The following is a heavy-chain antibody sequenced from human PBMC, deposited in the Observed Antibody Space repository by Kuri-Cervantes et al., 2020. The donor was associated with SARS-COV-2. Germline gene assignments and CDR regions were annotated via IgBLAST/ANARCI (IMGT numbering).Heavy chain of an antibody. CDR3: ARNSYYYDSSGYYYFDY. V-gene: IGHV2-5*05. Sequence: SGPTLVKPTQSLTLTCTFSGFSLSTSGVGVGWIRQPPGKALEWLALIYWDDDKRYGPSLKSRLTITKDTSKNQVVPTMTNMDPVDTATYYCARNSYYYDSSGYYYFDYWGQGTLVTVSS. CDR2: IYWDDDK. J-gene: IGHJ4*02. D-gene: IGHD3-22*01. CDR1: GFSLSTSGVG.